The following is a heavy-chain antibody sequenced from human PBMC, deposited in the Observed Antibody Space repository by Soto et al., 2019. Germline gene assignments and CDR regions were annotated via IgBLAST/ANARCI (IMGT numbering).Heavy chain of an antibody. CDR1: GGSISNYY. CDR2: IYYSGST. Sequence: QVQLQESGPGLVKPSETLSLTCIVSGGSISNYYWSWIRQPPGKGLEWIGYIYYSGSTHYNPSLTSRVTISVDTSKNQFSLKLSSVTAADTAVDYCARHRYSDGVYYFDYWGQGTLVTVSS. D-gene: IGHD5-18*01. CDR3: ARHRYSDGVYYFDY. V-gene: IGHV4-59*08. J-gene: IGHJ4*02.